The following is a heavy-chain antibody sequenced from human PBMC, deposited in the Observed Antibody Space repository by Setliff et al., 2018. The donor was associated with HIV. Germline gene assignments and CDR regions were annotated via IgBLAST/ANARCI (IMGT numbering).Heavy chain of an antibody. V-gene: IGHV4-59*11. Sequence: SETLSLTCTVSGDSISTHYWTWIRQPPGKGLEWIGYISHTGNTDSNPSLKSRVTISVDTSKNEFSLKLSSMTAADTAVYYCARGIAVAGPYFDYWGQGTLVTVSS. D-gene: IGHD6-19*01. CDR1: GDSISTHY. J-gene: IGHJ4*02. CDR3: ARGIAVAGPYFDY. CDR2: ISHTGNT.